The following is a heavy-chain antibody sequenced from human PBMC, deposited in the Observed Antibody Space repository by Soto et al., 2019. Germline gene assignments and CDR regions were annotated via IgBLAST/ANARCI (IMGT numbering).Heavy chain of an antibody. CDR3: ARVWRRFLEWWTFDY. Sequence: SETLSLTCTVSGGSISSSSYYWGWIRQPPGKGLEWIGSIYYSGSTYYNPSLKSRVTISVDTSKNQFSLKLSSVTAADTAVYYCARVWRRFLEWWTFDYWGQGTLVTVSS. V-gene: IGHV4-39*01. CDR2: IYYSGST. CDR1: GGSISSSSYY. J-gene: IGHJ4*02. D-gene: IGHD3-3*01.